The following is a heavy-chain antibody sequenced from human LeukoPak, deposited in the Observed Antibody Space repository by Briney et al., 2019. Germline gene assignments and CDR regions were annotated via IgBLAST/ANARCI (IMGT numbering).Heavy chain of an antibody. J-gene: IGHJ4*02. D-gene: IGHD2-15*01. V-gene: IGHV3-48*03. Sequence: GGSMRLSCAASGFTFSSYEMNWVRQAPGKGLEGVSYISSSGSNIYYVDSVKGRFTISRDNAKNSLYLQMNSLRAEDTAVYYCASGFGRWGQGTLVTVSS. CDR2: ISSSGSNI. CDR3: ASGFGR. CDR1: GFTFSSYE.